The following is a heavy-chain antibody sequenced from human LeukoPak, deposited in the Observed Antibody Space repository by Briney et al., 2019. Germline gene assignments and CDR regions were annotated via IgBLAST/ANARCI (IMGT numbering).Heavy chain of an antibody. CDR2: INSDGSST. CDR1: GFTFSSYW. J-gene: IGHJ4*02. D-gene: IGHD3-3*01. Sequence: PGGSLRLSCAASGFTFSSYWMHWVRQAPGKGLVWVSRINSDGSSTSYADSVKGRFTISRDNAESTLYLQMNSLRAEDTAVYYCARSTIFGVAHDYWGQGTLVTVSS. V-gene: IGHV3-74*01. CDR3: ARSTIFGVAHDY.